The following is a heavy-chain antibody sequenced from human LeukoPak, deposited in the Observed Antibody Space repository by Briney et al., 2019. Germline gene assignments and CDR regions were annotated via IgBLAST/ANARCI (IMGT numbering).Heavy chain of an antibody. CDR1: GYTFTSYA. CDR3: ARCGPGSTSCYNKGNIGMDV. J-gene: IGHJ6*04. D-gene: IGHD2-2*02. CDR2: INAGNGDT. Sequence: ASVKVSCKSSGYTFTSYAMHWVRQAPGQKLEWMGWINAGNGDTKYSQKFQGTVTIIRDTSPSTAYMELSSLRSEDTVVYYCARCGPGSTSCYNKGNIGMDVWGKGTTVTVSS. V-gene: IGHV1-3*01.